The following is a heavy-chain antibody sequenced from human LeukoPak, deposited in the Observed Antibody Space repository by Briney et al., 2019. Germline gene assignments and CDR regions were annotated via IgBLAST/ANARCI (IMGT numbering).Heavy chain of an antibody. CDR3: AKSLYGGCDY. CDR1: GFSFSTYA. J-gene: IGHJ4*02. V-gene: IGHV3-23*01. CDR2: VNGNGGST. Sequence: GSLRLSCAASGFSFSTYAMSWVRQAPGKGLGWVSGVNGNGGSTSYADSVKGRFTIFRDNSKNTVYLQMNSLRVEDTAVYYCAKSLYGGCDYWGQGTVVTVSS. D-gene: IGHD3-16*02.